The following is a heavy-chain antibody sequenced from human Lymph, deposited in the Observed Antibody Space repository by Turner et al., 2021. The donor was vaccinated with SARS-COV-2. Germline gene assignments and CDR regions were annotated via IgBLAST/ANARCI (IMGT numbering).Heavy chain of an antibody. D-gene: IGHD3-16*01. CDR1: GFTFNNYA. J-gene: IGHJ6*02. CDR2: ISGSGCST. V-gene: IGHV3-23*01. CDR3: ANLYPTVSWEFPYGMDV. Sequence: EVQLLESGGGLVQPGGSLRLSCAASGFTFNNYAMSWVRQAPGKGLEWVSTISGSGCSTYYADSVKGRFIISRDNSKNTLYLQMNSLRAEDTAVYYCANLYPTVSWEFPYGMDVWGQGTTVTVSS.